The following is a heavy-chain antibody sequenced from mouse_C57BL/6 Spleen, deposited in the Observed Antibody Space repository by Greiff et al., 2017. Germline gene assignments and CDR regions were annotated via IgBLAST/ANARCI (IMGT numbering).Heavy chain of an antibody. CDR3: ARVNTTVEAWFAY. CDR1: GYTFTSYW. Sequence: QVQLKQPGAELVRPGSSVKLSCKASGYTFTSYWMHWVKPRPIQGLEWIGNIDPSDSETHYNQKFKDKATLTVDKSSSTAYMQLSSLASEDSAVYYCARVNTTVEAWFAYWGQGTLVTVSA. CDR2: IDPSDSET. J-gene: IGHJ3*01. D-gene: IGHD1-1*01. V-gene: IGHV1-52*01.